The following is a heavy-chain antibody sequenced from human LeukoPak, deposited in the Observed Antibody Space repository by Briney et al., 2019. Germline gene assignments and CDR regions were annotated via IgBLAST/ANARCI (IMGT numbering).Heavy chain of an antibody. CDR2: INSDGSRT. J-gene: IGHJ4*02. CDR1: EFSVSINF. V-gene: IGHV3-74*01. D-gene: IGHD1-26*01. CDR3: ARDRGSTEFDY. Sequence: GGPLRLSCAASEFSVSINFMSWVRQVPGKGLEWVSRINSDGSRTSYADSVKGRFTISRDNAKNTLYLQMNSLRAEDTAVYYCARDRGSTEFDYWGQGTLVTVSS.